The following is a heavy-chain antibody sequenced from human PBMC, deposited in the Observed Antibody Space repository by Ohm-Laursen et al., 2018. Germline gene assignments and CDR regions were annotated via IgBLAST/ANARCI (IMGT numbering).Heavy chain of an antibody. J-gene: IGHJ4*02. CDR2: IKLDGGEK. V-gene: IGHV3-7*01. CDR1: GFSFSSNW. CDR3: ARGRAGHN. Sequence: SLRLSCAASGFSFSSNWMSWVRQAPGKGLEWVATIKLDGGEKYYGDSVKGRFTISRDNAKNSLNLQMNSLRVEDTALYYCARGRAGHNWGQGTLVTVSS. D-gene: IGHD3-10*01.